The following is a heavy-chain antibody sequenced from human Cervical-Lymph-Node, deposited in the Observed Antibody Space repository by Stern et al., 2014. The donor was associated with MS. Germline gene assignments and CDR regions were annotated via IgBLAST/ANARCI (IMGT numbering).Heavy chain of an antibody. CDR2: IYPSDGET. D-gene: IGHD6-6*01. J-gene: IGHJ4*02. Sequence: EVQLVESGAEVKNHAEPLEISCQGSGYSFSPYWIGWVRQLAGKSLEWMGVIYPSDGETKYSPSFQGQVTISSDKSINSAYLQWSSLKAADTAIYYCVRRGSSGYFDFWGQGTLVTVSS. V-gene: IGHV5-51*01. CDR3: VRRGSSGYFDF. CDR1: GYSFSPYW.